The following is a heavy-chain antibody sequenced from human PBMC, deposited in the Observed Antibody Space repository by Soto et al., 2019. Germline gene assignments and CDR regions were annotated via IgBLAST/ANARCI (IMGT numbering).Heavy chain of an antibody. V-gene: IGHV4-61*01. CDR2: IYYSGST. CDR1: GGSVSSGSYY. CDR3: ARGHKDGQWLVRAPIHPLDY. Sequence: PSETLSLTCTVSGGSVSSGSYYWSWIRQPPGKGLEWIGYIYYSGSTNYNPSLKSRVTISVDTSKNQFSLKLSSVTAADTAVYYCARGHKDGQWLVRAPIHPLDYWGQGTLVTVSS. J-gene: IGHJ4*02. D-gene: IGHD6-19*01.